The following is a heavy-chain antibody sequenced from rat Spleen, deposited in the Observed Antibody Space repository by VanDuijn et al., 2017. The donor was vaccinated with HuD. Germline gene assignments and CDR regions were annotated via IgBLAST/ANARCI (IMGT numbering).Heavy chain of an antibody. D-gene: IGHD4-3*01. Sequence: EVQLVESGGGLVQPGRSLKLSCVASGFTFSDYWMYWIRQAPGKGLEWISSIKTDGGTTYYPDSVRGRFTISRDNVENTLYLQMNSLRSEDTATYYCVKDVESGYAFDYWGQGVMVTVSS. CDR2: IKTDGGTT. V-gene: IGHV5-58*01. J-gene: IGHJ2*01. CDR3: VKDVESGYAFDY. CDR1: GFTFSDYW.